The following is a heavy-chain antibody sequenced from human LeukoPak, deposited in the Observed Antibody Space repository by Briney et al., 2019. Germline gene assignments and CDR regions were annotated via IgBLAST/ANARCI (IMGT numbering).Heavy chain of an antibody. J-gene: IGHJ4*02. D-gene: IGHD6-19*01. CDR2: IYYSGST. CDR1: GGSISSYC. CDR3: ARGPNRVAGMDY. Sequence: SETLSLTCTVSGGSISSYCWSWIRQPPGKGLEWIGYIYYSGSTNYNPSLKSRVTISVDTSKNQFSLKLSSVTAADTAVYYCARGPNRVAGMDYWGQGTLVTVSS. V-gene: IGHV4-59*01.